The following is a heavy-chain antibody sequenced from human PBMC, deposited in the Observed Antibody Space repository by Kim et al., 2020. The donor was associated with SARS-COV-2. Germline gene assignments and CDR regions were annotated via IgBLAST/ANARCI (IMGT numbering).Heavy chain of an antibody. J-gene: IGHJ4*02. V-gene: IGHV4-39*01. CDR2: IYYSGST. CDR1: GGSISSSSYY. CDR3: ARVGGEMATIWLDY. Sequence: SETLSLTCTVSGGSISSSSYYWGWIRQPPGKGLEWIGSIYYSGSTYYNPSLKSRVTISVDTSKNQFSLKLSSVTAADTAVYYCARVGGEMATIWLDYWGQGTLVTVSS. D-gene: IGHD5-12*01.